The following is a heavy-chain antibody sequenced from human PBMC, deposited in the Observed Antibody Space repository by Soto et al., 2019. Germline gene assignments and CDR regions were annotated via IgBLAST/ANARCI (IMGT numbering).Heavy chain of an antibody. J-gene: IGHJ6*02. CDR3: AAVGSSSWRDYYYYYGMDV. CDR1: GFTFTSSA. CDR2: IVVGSGNT. D-gene: IGHD6-13*01. Sequence: LVKVSCKASGFTFTSSAVQWVRQARGQRLEWIGWIVVGSGNTNYAQKFQERVTITRDMSTSTAYMELSSLRSEDTAVYYCAAVGSSSWRDYYYYYGMDVWGQGTTVTVSS. V-gene: IGHV1-58*01.